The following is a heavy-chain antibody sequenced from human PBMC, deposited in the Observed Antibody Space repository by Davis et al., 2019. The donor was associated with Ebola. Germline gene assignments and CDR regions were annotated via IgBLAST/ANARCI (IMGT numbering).Heavy chain of an antibody. Sequence: SETLSLTCTVSGGSISSGDYYWSWIRQPPGKGLEWIGYIYYSGSTYYNPSLKSRVTISVDTSKNQFSLKLSSVTAADTAVYYCARAVFYSNYYYYYYMDVWGKGTTVTVSS. CDR2: IYYSGST. CDR3: ARAVFYSNYYYYYYMDV. CDR1: GGSISSGDYY. V-gene: IGHV4-30-4*01. D-gene: IGHD4-11*01. J-gene: IGHJ6*03.